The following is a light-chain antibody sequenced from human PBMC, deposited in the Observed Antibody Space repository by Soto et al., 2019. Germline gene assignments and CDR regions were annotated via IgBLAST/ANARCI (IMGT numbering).Light chain of an antibody. CDR1: SSDVGGYNY. J-gene: IGLJ3*02. CDR3: GSYTSSSTWV. Sequence: QSALTQPASVSGSPGQSVTISCTGTSSDVGGYNYVSWYQQHPGKAPKFMIYEVCNRPSGVSDRFSGSKSGNTASLTISGLQPEDEADYYCGSYTSSSTWVFGGGTKLTVL. V-gene: IGLV2-14*01. CDR2: EVC.